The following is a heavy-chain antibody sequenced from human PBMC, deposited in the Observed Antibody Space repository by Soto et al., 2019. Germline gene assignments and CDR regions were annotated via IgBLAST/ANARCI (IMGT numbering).Heavy chain of an antibody. CDR1: GYTFTSYA. CDR3: ARSIVVVTALDY. CDR2: INAGNGNT. J-gene: IGHJ4*02. Sequence: QGQLVQSGAEAKKPGASVKVSCKASGYTFTSYAMHWVRQAPGQRLEWMGWINAGNGNTKYSQKFQGRVTITRDTYASTAYMELSSLRSEDTAVYYCARSIVVVTALDYWGQGTLVTVSS. V-gene: IGHV1-3*01. D-gene: IGHD2-21*02.